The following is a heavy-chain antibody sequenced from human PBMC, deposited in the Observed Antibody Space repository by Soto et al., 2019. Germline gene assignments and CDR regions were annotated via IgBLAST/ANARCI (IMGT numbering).Heavy chain of an antibody. CDR1: GFTFSSYG. D-gene: IGHD6-13*01. CDR2: IWYDGSNK. CDR3: ARWGIAAGDY. Sequence: QVQLVESGGGVVQPGRSLRLSCAASGFTFSSYGMHWVRQAPGKGLEWVAVIWYDGSNKYYADSVKGRFTISRDNSKNTLYLLMTSLRAEDTAVYYCARWGIAAGDYWGQGTLVTVSS. V-gene: IGHV3-33*01. J-gene: IGHJ4*02.